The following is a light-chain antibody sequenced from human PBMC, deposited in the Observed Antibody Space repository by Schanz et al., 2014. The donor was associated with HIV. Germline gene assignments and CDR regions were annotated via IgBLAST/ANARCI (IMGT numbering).Light chain of an antibody. V-gene: IGKV1-5*03. J-gene: IGKJ2*01. CDR3: LQYNDDVYT. CDR2: EAS. Sequence: DIQMIQSPSTLSASVGDRISITCRASQSISGWLAWYQQKPGEAPNLLISEASTLESGVPSRFSGSGSGTEFTLSISSLQSDDFATYYCLQYNDDVYTFGQGTKLEIK. CDR1: QSISGW.